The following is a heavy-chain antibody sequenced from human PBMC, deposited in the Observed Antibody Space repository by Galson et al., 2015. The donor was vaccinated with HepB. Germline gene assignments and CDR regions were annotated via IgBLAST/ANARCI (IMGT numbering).Heavy chain of an antibody. Sequence: ASGLTFRDIAMSWFRQAPGKGLEWIGFIRSSTYGGTTQYAASVKGRFTISRDDSKSISYLQMNSLKTDDTAVYFCSSGNYDGGSDHWGQGTLVTVSS. J-gene: IGHJ4*02. V-gene: IGHV3-49*03. CDR2: IRSSTYGGTT. CDR1: GLTFRDIA. CDR3: SSGNYDGGSDH. D-gene: IGHD1-7*01.